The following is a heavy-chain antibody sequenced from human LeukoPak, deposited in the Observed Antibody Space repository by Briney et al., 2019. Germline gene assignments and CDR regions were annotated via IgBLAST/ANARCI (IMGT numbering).Heavy chain of an antibody. J-gene: IGHJ3*02. CDR1: GYTFTGYY. Sequence: ASVKVSCKASGYTFTGYYMHWVRQAPGQGLEWMGWMNPNSGNTGYAQKFQGRVTMTRNTSISTAYTELSSLRSEDTAVYYCARDPADYASWGNDAFDIWGQGTMVTVSS. CDR3: ARDPADYASWGNDAFDI. CDR2: MNPNSGNT. V-gene: IGHV1-8*02. D-gene: IGHD3-16*01.